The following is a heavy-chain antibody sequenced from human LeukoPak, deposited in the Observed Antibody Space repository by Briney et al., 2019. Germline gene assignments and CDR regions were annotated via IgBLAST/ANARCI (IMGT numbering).Heavy chain of an antibody. CDR3: AKLRRNSERSVFFYSYDH. D-gene: IGHD3-3*01. J-gene: IGHJ4*02. CDR1: GFTFSDYS. Sequence: GGSLRLSCAASGFTFSDYSMNWVRQAPGKGLEWVASVNTVSSYIYYADSMRGRFTISRDNAKNSLFLQMNSLRAEDTAVYYRAKLRRNSERSVFFYSYDHWAQGTLVTVSS. CDR2: VNTVSSYI. V-gene: IGHV3-21*01.